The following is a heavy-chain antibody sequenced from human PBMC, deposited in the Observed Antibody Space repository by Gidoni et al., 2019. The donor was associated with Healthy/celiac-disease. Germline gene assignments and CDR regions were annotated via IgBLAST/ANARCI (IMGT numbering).Heavy chain of an antibody. V-gene: IGHV3-21*01. CDR2: ISSSSSYI. Sequence: EVQLVESGGGLVKPGGSLRLSCAASGFTFSSYSMNWVRQAPGKGLELVSSISSSSSYIYYADSVKGRFTISRDNAKNSLYLQMNSLRAEDTAVYYCARGLGYSGSRKGGTSLGAFDIWGQGTMVTVSS. J-gene: IGHJ3*02. D-gene: IGHD1-26*01. CDR1: GFTFSSYS. CDR3: ARGLGYSGSRKGGTSLGAFDI.